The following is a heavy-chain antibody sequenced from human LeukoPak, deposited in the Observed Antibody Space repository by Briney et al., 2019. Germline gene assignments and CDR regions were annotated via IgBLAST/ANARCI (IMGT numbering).Heavy chain of an antibody. CDR1: GYSFTSYW. Sequence: GESLKISCKGSGYSFTSYWIGWVRPMPGKGLEWMGIIYPGDSDTRYSPSFQGQVTISADKSISTAYLRWSSLKASDTAMYYCARDIAVAGTTYYGMDVWGKGTTVTVSS. V-gene: IGHV5-51*01. J-gene: IGHJ6*04. CDR3: ARDIAVAGTTYYGMDV. CDR2: IYPGDSDT. D-gene: IGHD6-19*01.